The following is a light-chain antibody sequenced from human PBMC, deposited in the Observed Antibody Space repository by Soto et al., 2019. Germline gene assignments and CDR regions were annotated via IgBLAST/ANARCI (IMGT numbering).Light chain of an antibody. CDR1: SSYVGAYNY. CDR3: TSYAGTYSFFYV. Sequence: QSVLTQPPSASGSPGQSVTISCTGTSSYVGAYNYVSWYQQLPGKAPKLIIYEVSKRPSGVPDRFSGSKSGNTASLTVSGLQAEDEADYYCTSYAGTYSFFYVFGTGTKVTVL. J-gene: IGLJ1*01. V-gene: IGLV2-8*01. CDR2: EVS.